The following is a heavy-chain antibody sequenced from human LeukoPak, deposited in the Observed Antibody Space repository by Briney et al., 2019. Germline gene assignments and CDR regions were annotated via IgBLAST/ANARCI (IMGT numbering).Heavy chain of an antibody. V-gene: IGHV3-21*01. CDR2: ITGSSSYI. D-gene: IGHD2-15*01. J-gene: IGHJ6*02. Sequence: GGSLRLSCAASGFTFSSYTMSWVRQAPGKGLEWVSSITGSSSYIYYADSVRGRFTISRDNAKNSVYLQMNSLRAEDTAVYYCARDLGYCSGGSCYYYGMDVGGQGTTVTVSS. CDR3: ARDLGYCSGGSCYYYGMDV. CDR1: GFTFSSYT.